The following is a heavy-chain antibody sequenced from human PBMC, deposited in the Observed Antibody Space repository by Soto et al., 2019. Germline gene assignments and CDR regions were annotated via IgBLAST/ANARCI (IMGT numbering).Heavy chain of an antibody. Sequence: SETLSLTCTVSGASISTNHHNWAWVRQPPGKGLEWMGNIHYRGDTYFNLSLGSRLSMSVDTSKNQFSLKLTSVTAADTAVYYCARLPTGYPNWFDPWGQGTLVTVSS. CDR3: ARLPTGYPNWFDP. CDR2: IHYRGDT. CDR1: GASISTNHHN. J-gene: IGHJ5*02. D-gene: IGHD3-9*01. V-gene: IGHV4-39*01.